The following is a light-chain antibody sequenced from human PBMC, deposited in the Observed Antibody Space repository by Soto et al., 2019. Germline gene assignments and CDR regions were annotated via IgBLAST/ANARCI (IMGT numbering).Light chain of an antibody. V-gene: IGKV1-12*01. CDR1: QSISSY. J-gene: IGKJ5*01. CDR2: AAS. Sequence: DKRMNQSPASVSASKRDRVTITCRASQSISSYLNWYQQKPGKAPKLLIYAASSLQGGVPSRFSGSGSGTEFTLTISSLQPEDFATYYCQQASSFPPPFSHGTLLEIK. CDR3: QQASSFPPP.